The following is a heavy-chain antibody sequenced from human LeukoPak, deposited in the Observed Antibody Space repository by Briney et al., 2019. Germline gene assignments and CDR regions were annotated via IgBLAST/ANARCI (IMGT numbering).Heavy chain of an antibody. CDR3: ASDSSGWYVHMVWFDP. V-gene: IGHV1-2*02. D-gene: IGHD6-19*01. CDR2: INPNSGGT. CDR1: GYTFTGYY. J-gene: IGHJ5*02. Sequence: GASVKVSCKASGYTFTGYYMHWVRQAPGQGLEWMRWINPNSGGTNYAQKFQGRVTMTRDTSISTAYMELSRLRSDDTAVYYCASDSSGWYVHMVWFDPWGQGTLVTVSS.